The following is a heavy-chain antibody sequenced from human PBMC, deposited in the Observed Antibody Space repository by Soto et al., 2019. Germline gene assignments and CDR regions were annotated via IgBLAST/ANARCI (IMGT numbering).Heavy chain of an antibody. CDR1: GFTFSTYG. Sequence: QVQLVESGGGVVQPGRSLRLSCAVSGFTFSTYGMHWVRQAPGKGLEWVAVIWYDGSNKYYADSVKGRFTISRDNSKNTLYLQMNSLRAEDTAVYYCARRCGYDAFEFWGQVTMVTVSS. CDR2: IWYDGSNK. J-gene: IGHJ3*01. D-gene: IGHD1-26*01. V-gene: IGHV3-33*01. CDR3: ARRCGYDAFEF.